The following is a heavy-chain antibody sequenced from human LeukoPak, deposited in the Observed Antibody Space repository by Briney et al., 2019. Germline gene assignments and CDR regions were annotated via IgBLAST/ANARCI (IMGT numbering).Heavy chain of an antibody. J-gene: IGHJ6*03. V-gene: IGHV3-23*01. CDR3: AKEAIAVAGTGSYYYMDV. D-gene: IGHD6-19*01. Sequence: GGSLRLSCAASGFTFSSYAMSWVRQAPGKGLEWVSAISGSGGSTYYADSVKGRFTISRDNSKNTLYLQMNSLRAEDTAVYYCAKEAIAVAGTGSYYYMDVWGKGTTVTVSS. CDR1: GFTFSSYA. CDR2: ISGSGGST.